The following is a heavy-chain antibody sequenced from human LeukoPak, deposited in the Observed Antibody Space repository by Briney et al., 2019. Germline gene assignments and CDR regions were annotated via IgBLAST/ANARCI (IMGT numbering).Heavy chain of an antibody. V-gene: IGHV4-59*11. J-gene: IGHJ6*02. Sequence: SETLSLTCIVSGGSISGHYCTWIRQPPGKGLEWIGQIHYSGRPDYNPSLKSRVTISVDTSKNQLSLKVTSVTGADTAVYYCARFGVDYDMDVWGQGTTVTVSS. CDR3: ARFGVDYDMDV. CDR1: GGSISGHY. CDR2: IHYSGRP. D-gene: IGHD3-16*01.